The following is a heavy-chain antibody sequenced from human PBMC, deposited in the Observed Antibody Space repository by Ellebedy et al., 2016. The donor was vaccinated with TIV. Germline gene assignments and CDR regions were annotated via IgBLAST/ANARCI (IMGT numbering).Heavy chain of an antibody. Sequence: GESLKISCAASGFYFSSFAMNWVRQAPGKGLEWVSTISGSGGNTYYAESVKGRFTISRDNSKNTVYLQMSSLRAEDTAVYYCGKEILVVVKPALDHWGQGTLVTGSS. CDR3: GKEILVVVKPALDH. CDR2: ISGSGGNT. D-gene: IGHD3-22*01. J-gene: IGHJ4*02. CDR1: GFYFSSFA. V-gene: IGHV3-23*01.